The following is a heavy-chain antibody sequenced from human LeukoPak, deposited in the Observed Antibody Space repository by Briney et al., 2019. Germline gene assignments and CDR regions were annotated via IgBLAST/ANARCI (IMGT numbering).Heavy chain of an antibody. CDR2: ISSSSSYI. CDR3: ARGVTVAAITPLDY. Sequence: GGSLRLSCAASGFTFSSYSMNWVRQAPGKGLEWVSSISSSSSYIYYADSVKGRFTISRDNAKNSLYLQMNSLRAEDTAVYYCARGVTVAAITPLDYWGQGTLVTVSS. CDR1: GFTFSSYS. J-gene: IGHJ4*02. V-gene: IGHV3-21*01. D-gene: IGHD5-12*01.